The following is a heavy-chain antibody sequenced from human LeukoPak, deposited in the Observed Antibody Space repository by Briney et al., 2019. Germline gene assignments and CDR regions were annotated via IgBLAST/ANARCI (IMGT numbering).Heavy chain of an antibody. CDR3: ARSSRELGGYAPWELMPPFDY. Sequence: GSLRLSCAASGFTFSSYEMNWVRQAPGKGLEWIGSIYYSGSTYYNPSLKSRVTISVDTSKNQFSLKLSSVTAADTAVYYCARSSRELGGYAPWELMPPFDYWGQGTLVTVSS. D-gene: IGHD1-7*01. CDR1: GFTFSSYE. CDR2: IYYSGST. V-gene: IGHV4-59*05. J-gene: IGHJ4*02.